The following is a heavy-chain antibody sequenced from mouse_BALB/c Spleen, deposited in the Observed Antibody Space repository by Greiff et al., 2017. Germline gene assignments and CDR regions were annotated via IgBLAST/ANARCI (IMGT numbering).Heavy chain of an antibody. J-gene: IGHJ4*01. CDR3: VRRGDYYGSSFYAMDY. V-gene: IGHV10-1*02. D-gene: IGHD1-1*01. CDR2: IRSKSNNYAT. CDR1: GFTFNTYA. Sequence: VQLKESGGGLVQPKGSLKLSCAASGFTFNTYAMNWVRQAPGKGLEWVARIRSKSNNYATYYTDSVKDRFTISRDDSQSMLYLQMNNLKTEDTAMYYCVRRGDYYGSSFYAMDYWGQGTSVTVSS.